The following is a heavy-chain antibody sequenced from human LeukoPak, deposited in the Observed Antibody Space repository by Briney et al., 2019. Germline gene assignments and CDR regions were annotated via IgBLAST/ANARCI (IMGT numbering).Heavy chain of an antibody. V-gene: IGHV4-4*07. CDR2: IYTSGST. D-gene: IGHD2-2*01. J-gene: IGHJ4*02. CDR3: ARDGGYCSSTSCPPFDY. CDR1: GYSISSGFH. Sequence: SETLSLTCAVSGYSISSGFHWGWIRQPAGKGLEWIGRIYTSGSTNYNPSLKSRVTMSVDTSKNQFSLKLSSVTAADTAVYYCARDGGYCSSTSCPPFDYWGQGTLVTVSS.